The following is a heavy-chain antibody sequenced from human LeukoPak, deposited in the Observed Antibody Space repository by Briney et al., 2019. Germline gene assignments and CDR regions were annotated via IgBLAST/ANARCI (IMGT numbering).Heavy chain of an antibody. V-gene: IGHV1-3*01. CDR3: ARDMIGIGSHYIAVAGPWDY. D-gene: IGHD6-19*01. CDR1: GYTFTSYA. Sequence: ASVKVSCKASGYTFTSYAMHWVRQAPGQRLEWMGWINAGNGNTKYSQKFQGRVTITRDTSASTAYMELSSLRSEDTAVYYCARDMIGIGSHYIAVAGPWDYWGQGTLVTVSS. J-gene: IGHJ4*02. CDR2: INAGNGNT.